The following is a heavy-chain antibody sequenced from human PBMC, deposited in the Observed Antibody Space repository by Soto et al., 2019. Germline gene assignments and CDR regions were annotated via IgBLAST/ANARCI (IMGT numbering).Heavy chain of an antibody. Sequence: QVQLVESGGGVVQPGRSLRVSCAASGFTFSSYGMHWVRQAPGKGLEWVAVISYDGSNKYYADSVKGRFTISIDNSKNTLYLQMNSLRAEDTAVYYCAKLGNPDYDSSGYYYVEDYWGQGTLVTVSS. V-gene: IGHV3-30*18. CDR1: GFTFSSYG. D-gene: IGHD3-22*01. CDR3: AKLGNPDYDSSGYYYVEDY. CDR2: ISYDGSNK. J-gene: IGHJ4*02.